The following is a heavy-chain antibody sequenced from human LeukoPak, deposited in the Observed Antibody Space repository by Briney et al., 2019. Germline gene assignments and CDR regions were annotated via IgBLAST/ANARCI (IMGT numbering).Heavy chain of an antibody. J-gene: IGHJ4*02. CDR3: AKDLSRYSSSWTLFDS. V-gene: IGHV3-23*01. CDR2: ISAGGGST. Sequence: GGSLRLSCAASGFTFSSYAMSWVRQAPGKGLEWVSVISAGGGSTYYADSVKGRFTISRDNSKNTLYLQTNSLRAEDTAIYYCAKDLSRYSSSWTLFDSWGQGTLVTVSP. CDR1: GFTFSSYA. D-gene: IGHD6-13*01.